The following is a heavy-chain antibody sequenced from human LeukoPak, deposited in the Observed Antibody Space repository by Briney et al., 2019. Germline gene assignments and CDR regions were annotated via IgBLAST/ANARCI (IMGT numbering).Heavy chain of an antibody. CDR2: ISFDGSNK. J-gene: IGHJ4*02. V-gene: IGHV3-30*03. CDR3: ARVVVRGPGGGYFDY. Sequence: GGSLRLSCAASGFTFSNYGMHWVRRAPGKGLEWAAVISFDGSNKYYADSVKGRFTISRDNAKNSLYLQMNSLRAEDTAVYYCARVVVRGPGGGYFDYWGQGTLVTVSS. CDR1: GFTFSNYG. D-gene: IGHD3-10*01.